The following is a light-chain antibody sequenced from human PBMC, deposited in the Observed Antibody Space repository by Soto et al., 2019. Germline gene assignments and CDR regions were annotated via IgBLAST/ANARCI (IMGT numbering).Light chain of an antibody. J-gene: IGKJ1*01. CDR2: DSS. Sequence: EIVLTQSPATLSFSPGERATLSCRASQSVSSNLAWYRQKPGQAPRLLIYDSSNRAAGIPARFSGSGPGTDFTLTVSSLEPEDFVVYYCQQRSDWPWTFGQGTKVDIK. V-gene: IGKV3-11*01. CDR3: QQRSDWPWT. CDR1: QSVSSN.